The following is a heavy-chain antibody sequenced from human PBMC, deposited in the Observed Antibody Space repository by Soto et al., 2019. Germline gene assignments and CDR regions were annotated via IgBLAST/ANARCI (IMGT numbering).Heavy chain of an antibody. CDR3: ARDGSGYDSSCYGYYYYYGMDV. Sequence: ASVKVSCKASGYTFTSYGISWVRQAPGQGLEWMGWISAYNGNTNYAQKLQGRVTMTTDTSTSTAYMELRSLRSDDTAVYYCARDGSGYDSSCYGYYYYYGMDVWGQGTTVTVSS. V-gene: IGHV1-18*01. CDR1: GYTFTSYG. CDR2: ISAYNGNT. J-gene: IGHJ6*02. D-gene: IGHD3-22*01.